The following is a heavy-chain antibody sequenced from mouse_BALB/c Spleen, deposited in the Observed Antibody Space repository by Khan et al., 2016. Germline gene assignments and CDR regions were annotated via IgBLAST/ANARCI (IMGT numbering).Heavy chain of an antibody. CDR2: ISNGGGTT. CDR1: GFTFSSYT. J-gene: IGHJ2*01. V-gene: IGHV5-12-2*01. Sequence: EVELVESGGGLVQPGGSLKLSCAASGFTFSSYTMSWVRQTPEKRLEWVAYISNGGGTTYHPDTVKGRFTIYRDNAKINLYLHMSSLKSEGTVMYYCARLTGPFDYLGQGTTLTVSS. CDR3: ARLTGPFDY. D-gene: IGHD4-1*01.